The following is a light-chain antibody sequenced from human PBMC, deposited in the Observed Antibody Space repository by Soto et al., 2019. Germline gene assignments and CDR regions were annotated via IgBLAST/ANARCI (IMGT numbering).Light chain of an antibody. V-gene: IGLV2-23*02. Sequence: SALTQPASVSGSPGQSITISCTGTSSDVGNYNLVSWYQHHPGKAPKLMIYEVSKMPSGVSNRFSGSKSGDTASLTISRFQAEDEDDYYCCSYTGSNYVFGTGTKLTVL. CDR1: SSDVGNYNL. CDR3: CSYTGSNYV. J-gene: IGLJ1*01. CDR2: EVS.